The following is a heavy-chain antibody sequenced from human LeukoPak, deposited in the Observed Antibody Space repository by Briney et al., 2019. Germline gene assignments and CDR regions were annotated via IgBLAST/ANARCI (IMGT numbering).Heavy chain of an antibody. Sequence: GGSLRLSCAASGFTFSSYGMHWVRQAPGKGLEWVAVISYDGSNKYYADSVKGRFTISRDNSKNTLYLQMNSLRAEDTAVYYCAKDYYGSGSEYYFDYWGQGTLVTVSS. CDR2: ISYDGSNK. CDR1: GFTFSSYG. J-gene: IGHJ4*02. CDR3: AKDYYGSGSEYYFDY. D-gene: IGHD3-10*01. V-gene: IGHV3-30*18.